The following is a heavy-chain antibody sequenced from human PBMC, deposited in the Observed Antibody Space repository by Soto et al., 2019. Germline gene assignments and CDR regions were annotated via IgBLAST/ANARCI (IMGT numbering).Heavy chain of an antibody. J-gene: IGHJ6*02. Sequence: PSETLSLTCTVSGGSISSSSYYWGWIRQPPGKGLEWIGSIYYTGRIYYNPSLKSRVTISVDTSKNQFSLKLTSVTAADTAAYYCARHQNGGIAAAGPDYGMDAWGQGTTVPVSS. V-gene: IGHV4-39*01. CDR3: ARHQNGGIAAAGPDYGMDA. D-gene: IGHD6-13*01. CDR1: GGSISSSSYY. CDR2: IYYTGRI.